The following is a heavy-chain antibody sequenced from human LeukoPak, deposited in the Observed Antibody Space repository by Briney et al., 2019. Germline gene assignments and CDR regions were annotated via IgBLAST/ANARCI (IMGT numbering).Heavy chain of an antibody. J-gene: IGHJ6*02. D-gene: IGHD1-26*01. CDR1: GYTFTTYG. CDR3: ARFRGSYYYGMDV. CDR2: ISAYNGNT. V-gene: IGHV1-18*01. Sequence: GASVKVSCKTSGYTFTTYGITWVRQAPGQGLEWMGWISAYNGNTNYAQKLQGRVTMTTDTSTSTAYMELRSLRSDDTAVYYCARFRGSYYYGMDVWGQGTTVTVSS.